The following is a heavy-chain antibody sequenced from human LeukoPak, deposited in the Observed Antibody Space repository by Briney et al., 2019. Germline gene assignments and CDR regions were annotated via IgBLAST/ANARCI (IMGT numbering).Heavy chain of an antibody. J-gene: IGHJ4*02. CDR2: IYSGGST. CDR3: ASNSGSKVVYYFDY. V-gene: IGHV3-66*01. CDR1: GFTVSSNY. D-gene: IGHD3-10*01. Sequence: GGSLRLSCAASGFTVSSNYMSWVRQAPGKGVEWVSVIYSGGSTYYADPVKGRFTISRDNSKNTLYLQMNSLRAEDTAVYYCASNSGSKVVYYFDYWGQGTLVTVSS.